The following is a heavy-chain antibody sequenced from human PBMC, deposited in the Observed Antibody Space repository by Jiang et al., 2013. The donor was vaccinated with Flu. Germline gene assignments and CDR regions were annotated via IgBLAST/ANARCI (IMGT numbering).Heavy chain of an antibody. CDR2: IFPLTLIP. CDR1: GYTFARYW. V-gene: IGHV5-51*01. J-gene: IGHJ2*01. Sequence: GAEVKKPGESLKISCQASGYTFARYWIGWVRQMPGKGLEWMGIIFPLTLIPNTARRSEARSPSQSTSPSTPPYLQWSSLKTSDTAIYYCARRSTNWPHYYFELWGRGTLVTVSS. D-gene: IGHD7-27*01. CDR3: ARRSTNWPHYYFEL.